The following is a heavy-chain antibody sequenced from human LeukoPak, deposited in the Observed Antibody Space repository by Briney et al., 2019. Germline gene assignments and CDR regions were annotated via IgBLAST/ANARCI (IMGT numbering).Heavy chain of an antibody. CDR1: GLTFSNFA. D-gene: IGHD3-10*01. Sequence: SGGSLRLSCAASGLTFSNFAMSWVRQAPGKGLEWVSAVSGGGRTTFYADSVKGRLIISRDDSKNTLFLQMNSLRAEDTAVYYCAKGGIALVRGSFDYWGQGTLVTVSS. CDR2: VSGGGRTT. J-gene: IGHJ4*02. V-gene: IGHV3-23*01. CDR3: AKGGIALVRGSFDY.